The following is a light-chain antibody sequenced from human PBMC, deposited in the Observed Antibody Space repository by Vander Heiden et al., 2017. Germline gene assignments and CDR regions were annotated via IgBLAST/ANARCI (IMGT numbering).Light chain of an antibody. V-gene: IGKV1-39*01. Sequence: DLQMTQSPSSLSASVGDRVTITCRASQSISSYLNWYQQKPGKAPKLLIYAASSLQSGVPSRFSGSGSGTAFTLTISRLQPEDFATYYCQHSDSTPHTFGHGTKVDIK. CDR2: AAS. CDR1: QSISSY. J-gene: IGKJ3*01. CDR3: QHSDSTPHT.